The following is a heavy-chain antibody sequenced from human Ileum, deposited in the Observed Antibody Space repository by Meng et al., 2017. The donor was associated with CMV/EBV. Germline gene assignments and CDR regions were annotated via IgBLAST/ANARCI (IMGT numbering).Heavy chain of an antibody. D-gene: IGHD2-8*01. CDR1: GYSFTSYW. J-gene: IGHJ5*02. V-gene: IGHV5-51*01. CDR3: AGVGGRRTNDVCYICGDWFDP. CDR2: IYPGDFDT. Sequence: KVSCKGSGYSFTSYWIGWVRQMPGKGLEWMGIIYPGDFDTRYSPAFQGQVTISADKSISTAYLQWISLKASDTAMYYCAGVGGRRTNDVCYICGDWFDPWGQGTLVTVSS.